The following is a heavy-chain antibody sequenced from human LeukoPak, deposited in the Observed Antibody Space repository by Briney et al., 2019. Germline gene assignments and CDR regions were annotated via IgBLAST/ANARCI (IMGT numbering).Heavy chain of an antibody. J-gene: IGHJ4*02. Sequence: SETLSLTCTVSGGSISGSTYYWGWIRQPPGKGLEWIGSIYYSGSTYYNPSLKSRVTISVDTSKNQFSLKLSSVTAADTAVFYCARGSSWYQTNFDYWGQGTLVTVCS. CDR1: GGSISGSTYY. CDR3: ARGSSWYQTNFDY. CDR2: IYYSGST. V-gene: IGHV4-39*07. D-gene: IGHD6-13*01.